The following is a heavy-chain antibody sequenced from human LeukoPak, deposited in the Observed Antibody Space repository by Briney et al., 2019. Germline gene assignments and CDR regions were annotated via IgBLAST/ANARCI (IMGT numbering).Heavy chain of an antibody. CDR3: ARHKFNPPRGFDY. CDR1: GGSFSGYY. CDR2: INHSGST. J-gene: IGHJ4*02. Sequence: PSEALSLTCAVYGGSFSGYYWSWIRQPPGKGLEWIGEINHSGSTNYNPSLKSRVTISVDTSKNQFSLKLSSVTAADTAVYYCARHKFNPPRGFDYWGQGTLVTVSS. D-gene: IGHD1-14*01. V-gene: IGHV4-34*01.